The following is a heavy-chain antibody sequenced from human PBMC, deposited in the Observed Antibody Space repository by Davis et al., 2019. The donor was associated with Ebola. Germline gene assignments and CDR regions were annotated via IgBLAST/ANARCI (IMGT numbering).Heavy chain of an antibody. CDR2: IYTSGST. J-gene: IGHJ5*02. V-gene: IGHV4-4*07. Sequence: PSETLSLTCTVSGGSISSYYWSWIRQPAGKGLEWIGRIYTSGSTNYNPSLKSRVTISVDTSKNQFSLKLSSVTAADTAVYYCARVVPYFWSGYYTASNWFDPWGQGTLVTVSS. D-gene: IGHD3-3*01. CDR3: ARVVPYFWSGYYTASNWFDP. CDR1: GGSISSYY.